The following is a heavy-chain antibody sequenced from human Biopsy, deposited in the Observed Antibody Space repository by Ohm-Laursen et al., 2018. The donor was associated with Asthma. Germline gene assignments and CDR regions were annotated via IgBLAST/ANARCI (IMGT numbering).Heavy chain of an antibody. CDR2: ISVYNGNT. J-gene: IGHJ6*02. CDR3: ARAVDYSHYYGIDV. D-gene: IGHD3-10*01. V-gene: IGHV1-18*01. Sequence: VSVKVSCKTSGSTFNSAGITWVRQAPGQGLEWMGWISVYNGNTKVAQKLQDRVTMITDTSTSTAYMELRSLRSDDTAVYFCARAVDYSHYYGIDVWGQGTTVTV. CDR1: GSTFNSAG.